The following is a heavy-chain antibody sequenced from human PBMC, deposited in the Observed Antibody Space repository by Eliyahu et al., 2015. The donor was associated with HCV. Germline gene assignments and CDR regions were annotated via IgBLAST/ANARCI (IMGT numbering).Heavy chain of an antibody. CDR1: IPLSWFG. J-gene: IGHJ4*02. D-gene: IGHD2-15*01. Sequence: QVQLVESGGGVVPAWDVPETLLCXLWIPLSWFGIHWVPAAPGKGLEWVAVISNDGTNKYYADAVKGRFTISRDNSKNTLYLQMNSLRPEDTAVYYCARAGAVVRSKVDYWGQGTLVAV. CDR3: ARAGAVVRSKVDY. CDR2: ISNDGTNK. V-gene: IGHV3-30-3*01.